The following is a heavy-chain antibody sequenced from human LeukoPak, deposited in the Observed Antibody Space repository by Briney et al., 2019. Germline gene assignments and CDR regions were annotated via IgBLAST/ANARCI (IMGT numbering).Heavy chain of an antibody. J-gene: IGHJ4*02. V-gene: IGHV4-34*01. CDR2: INHSGST. CDR1: GGSISGYY. Sequence: SETLSLTCTVSGGSISGYYWSWIRQPPGKGLEWVGQINHSGSTNYNPSLKSRVTISVDTSKNQFSLKLSSVTAADTAVYYCARGALRYFDWLLYPRPYYFDYWGQGTLVTVSS. CDR3: ARGALRYFDWLLYPRPYYFDY. D-gene: IGHD3-9*01.